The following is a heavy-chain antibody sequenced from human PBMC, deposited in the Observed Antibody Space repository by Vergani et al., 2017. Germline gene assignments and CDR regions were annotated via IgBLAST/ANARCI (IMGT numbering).Heavy chain of an antibody. Sequence: EVQLVESGGGLVQPGRSLRLSCAASGFTFDDYAMHWVRQAPGKGLEWVSGISWIRGSIGYADSVKGRFTISRDNAKNSLYLQMNSLRAEDTALYYCAKDISLYYYDSSGYYGAFDIWGQGTMVTVSS. J-gene: IGHJ3*02. CDR2: ISWIRGSI. CDR3: AKDISLYYYDSSGYYGAFDI. V-gene: IGHV3-9*01. CDR1: GFTFDDYA. D-gene: IGHD3-22*01.